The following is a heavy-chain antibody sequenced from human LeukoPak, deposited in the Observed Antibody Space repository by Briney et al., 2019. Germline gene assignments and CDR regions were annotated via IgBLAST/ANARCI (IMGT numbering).Heavy chain of an antibody. V-gene: IGHV3-30*04. CDR1: GFTFSSYA. J-gene: IGHJ6*04. Sequence: GRSLRLSCAASGFTFSSYAMHWGRQAPGKGLEWVAVISYDGSNKYYADSVKGRFTISRDNSKNTLYLQMNSLRAEDTAVYYCARDGPYYDILTGPPRDYYYGMDVWGKGTTVTVSS. D-gene: IGHD3-9*01. CDR2: ISYDGSNK. CDR3: ARDGPYYDILTGPPRDYYYGMDV.